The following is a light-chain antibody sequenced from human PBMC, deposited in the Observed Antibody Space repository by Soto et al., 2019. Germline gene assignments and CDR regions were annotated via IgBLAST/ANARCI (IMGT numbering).Light chain of an antibody. Sequence: DIQMTQTPATLSASVGDRITIRCRASQTISAWLAWYQQKPGKAPKLLIYEASSLESGAPSRFSGSGSGTDFTLTISSLQPDDFATYYCQQYKSYSRTFGQGTKLEI. CDR3: QQYKSYSRT. J-gene: IGKJ2*01. V-gene: IGKV1-5*03. CDR1: QTISAW. CDR2: EAS.